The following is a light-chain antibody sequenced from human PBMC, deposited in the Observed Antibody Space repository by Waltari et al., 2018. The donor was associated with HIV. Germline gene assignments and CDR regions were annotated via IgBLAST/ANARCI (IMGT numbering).Light chain of an antibody. CDR2: RNN. CDR3: AAWDDSLNGPV. CDR1: SSNIGSNA. V-gene: IGLV1-44*01. Sequence: QSVLTQPPSVSGTPGQRVTISCSGSSSNIGSNAANWYQQLPGAAPKLLIYRNNQRPSGVPDRFSASKSGTSASLAISGLQSEDEADYYCAAWDDSLNGPVFGGGTKLTVL. J-gene: IGLJ2*01.